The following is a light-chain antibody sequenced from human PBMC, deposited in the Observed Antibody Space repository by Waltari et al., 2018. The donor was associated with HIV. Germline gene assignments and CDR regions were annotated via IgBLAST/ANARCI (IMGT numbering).Light chain of an antibody. CDR2: GIS. CDR3: QQYGSSRYT. CDR1: QSFSSSY. J-gene: IGKJ2*01. V-gene: IGKV3-20*01. Sequence: EIVLTQSPGTLSLSPGERATLSCRASQSFSSSYLAWYQQKPGQAPRLLIYGISSRVTGTPDRFSGSGSETDFTLTISRLEPEDFAVYYCQQYGSSRYTFGQGTKLEIK.